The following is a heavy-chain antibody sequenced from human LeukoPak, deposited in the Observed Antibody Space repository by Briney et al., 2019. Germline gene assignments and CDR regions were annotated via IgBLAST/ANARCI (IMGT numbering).Heavy chain of an antibody. V-gene: IGHV4-59*11. CDR3: ARGGAPPDAFDI. CDR1: GASITSQD. CDR2: MYYTGTI. J-gene: IGHJ3*02. Sequence: PSRSLCLTCAVSGASITSQDGSSSGEPPGKGLGGVGYMYYTGTINYSPSLKSRLTTSIDTSKNQFSLKLSSVTAADTAVYYCARGGAPPDAFDIWGQGTMVTVSS. D-gene: IGHD3-16*01.